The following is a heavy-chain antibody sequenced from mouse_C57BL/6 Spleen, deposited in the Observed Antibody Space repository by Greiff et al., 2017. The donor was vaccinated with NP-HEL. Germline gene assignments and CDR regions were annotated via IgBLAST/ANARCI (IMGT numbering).Heavy chain of an antibody. V-gene: IGHV1-80*01. CDR2: IYPGDGDT. CDR3: ARSRGYDGVDY. D-gene: IGHD2-2*01. J-gene: IGHJ2*01. Sequence: VQLQESGAELVKPGASVKISCKASGYAFSSYWMNWVKQRPGKGLEWIGQIYPGDGDTNYNGKFKGKATLTADKSSSTAYMQLSSLTSEDSAVYFCARSRGYDGVDYWGQGTTLTVSS. CDR1: GYAFSSYW.